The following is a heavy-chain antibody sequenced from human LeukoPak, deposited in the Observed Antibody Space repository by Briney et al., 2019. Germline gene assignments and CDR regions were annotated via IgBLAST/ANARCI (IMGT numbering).Heavy chain of an antibody. V-gene: IGHV4-4*07. Sequence: SETLSLTCTVSGGSISSYYWSWIRQLAGKGLEWIGRIYTSGSTNYNPSLKSRVTMSVDTSKNQFSLKLSSVTAADTAVYYCARERPRYRSSSFDYWGQGTLVTVSS. CDR3: ARERPRYRSSSFDY. D-gene: IGHD6-6*01. CDR2: IYTSGST. CDR1: GGSISSYY. J-gene: IGHJ4*02.